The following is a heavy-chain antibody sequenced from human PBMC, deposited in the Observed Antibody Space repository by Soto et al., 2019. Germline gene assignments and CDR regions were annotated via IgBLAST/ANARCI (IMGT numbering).Heavy chain of an antibody. D-gene: IGHD6-6*01. J-gene: IGHJ6*02. Sequence: QVQLVESGGGVVQPGRSLRLSCVASGFTFSDYVMHWVRQAPGKGLEWVTLISYDESSKYFADSVQGRLSISRDNPKKTLYLEINSLRPEDTAVYYCARQGIGARKYHYTYLDVWGLGTTVTVAS. CDR2: ISYDESSK. V-gene: IGHV3-30-3*01. CDR3: ARQGIGARKYHYTYLDV. CDR1: GFTFSDYV.